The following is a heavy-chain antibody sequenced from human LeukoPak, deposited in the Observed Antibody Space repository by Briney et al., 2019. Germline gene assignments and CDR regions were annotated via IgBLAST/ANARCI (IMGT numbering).Heavy chain of an antibody. Sequence: GASVKVSCKASGYSFTGYTMTWVRQAPGQGLEWMGWINTNTGYATYAQDFTGRFVFSLDTSVSTAFLQISNLKADDTAVYYCARVAYCGGDCYWGAYYGLDVWGQGTTVIVSS. CDR3: ARVAYCGGDCYWGAYYGLDV. V-gene: IGHV7-4-1*02. D-gene: IGHD2-21*02. J-gene: IGHJ6*02. CDR2: INTNTGYA. CDR1: GYSFTGYT.